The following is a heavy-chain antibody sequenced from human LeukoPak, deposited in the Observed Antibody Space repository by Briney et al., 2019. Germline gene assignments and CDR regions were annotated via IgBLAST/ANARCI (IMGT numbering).Heavy chain of an antibody. CDR1: GGSISYYY. CDR3: AREEPQTTVPEGMDV. Sequence: SETLSLTCTVSGGSISYYYWSWIRQSPGKGLEWIGYISYSGTTNYNPSLKSRVTISEDTSKNHFSLQLRSVSAADTAVYYCAREEPQTTVPEGMDVWGQGTTVTVSS. V-gene: IGHV4-59*01. CDR2: ISYSGTT. D-gene: IGHD4-17*01. J-gene: IGHJ6*02.